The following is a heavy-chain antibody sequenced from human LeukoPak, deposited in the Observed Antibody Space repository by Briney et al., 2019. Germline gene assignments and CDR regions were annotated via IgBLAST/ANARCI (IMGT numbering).Heavy chain of an antibody. CDR1: GFTFSSYA. CDR3: ARDKVVVGATTLHRFDY. V-gene: IGHV3-30-3*01. J-gene: IGHJ4*02. CDR2: ISYDGSNK. Sequence: GGSLRLSCAASGFTFSSYAMHWVRQAPGKALEWVAVISYDGSNKYYADSVKGRFTISRDNSKNTLYLQMNSLRAEDTAVYYCARDKVVVGATTLHRFDYWGQGTLVTVSS. D-gene: IGHD1-26*01.